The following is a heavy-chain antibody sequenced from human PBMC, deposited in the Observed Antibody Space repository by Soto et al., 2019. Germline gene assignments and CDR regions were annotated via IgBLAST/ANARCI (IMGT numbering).Heavy chain of an antibody. D-gene: IGHD2-15*01. V-gene: IGHV5-51*01. J-gene: IGHJ6*02. CDR2: IYPGDSDT. Sequence: PGESLKISCKGSGYGFTSYWIGWVRQMPGKGLECMGIIYPGDSDTRYSPSFQGQVTISADKSISTAYLQWSSLKASDTAMYYCARPRYPGRGYYGMGVWAQGTTVTVS. CDR3: ARPRYPGRGYYGMGV. CDR1: GYGFTSYW.